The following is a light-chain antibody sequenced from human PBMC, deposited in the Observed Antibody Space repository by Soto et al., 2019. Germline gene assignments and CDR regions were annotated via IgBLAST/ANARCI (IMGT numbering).Light chain of an antibody. CDR2: KAS. V-gene: IGKV1-5*03. J-gene: IGKJ5*01. Sequence: DIQMTQSPSTLSGSVGDRVTITCRASQTISSWLAWYQQKPGKAPKLLIYKASTLKSGVPSRFSGSGSGTDFTLTLSRVEPDDFAVYYCQHFRAFGQGTRLEIK. CDR1: QTISSW. CDR3: QHFRA.